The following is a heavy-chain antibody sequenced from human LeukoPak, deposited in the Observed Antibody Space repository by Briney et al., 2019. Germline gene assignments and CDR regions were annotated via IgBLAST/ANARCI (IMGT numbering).Heavy chain of an antibody. J-gene: IGHJ4*02. CDR1: GGSFSGYY. D-gene: IGHD5-18*01. CDR2: INHNGST. CDR3: ARGLQLWSPTPFDY. V-gene: IGHV4-34*01. Sequence: SETLSLTCAVYGGSFSGYYWSWIRQPPGKGLEWIGEINHNGSTNYNPALKRRVTISVDTSKKQLSLKLSSGSAADTAVYYCARGLQLWSPTPFDYWGQGTLVTVSS.